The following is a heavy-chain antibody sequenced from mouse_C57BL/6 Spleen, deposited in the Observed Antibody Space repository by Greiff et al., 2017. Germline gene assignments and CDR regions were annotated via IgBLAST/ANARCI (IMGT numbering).Heavy chain of an antibody. Sequence: QVQLQQSGTELVKPGASVKLSCKASGYTFTSYWMHWVKQRPGQGLEWIGNINPSNGGTNYNEKFKSKATLTVDKSSSTAYMQLSSLTSDDSAVYYCARSGNPYYYAMDYWGQGTSVTVSS. D-gene: IGHD3-1*01. CDR2: INPSNGGT. V-gene: IGHV1-53*01. CDR1: GYTFTSYW. CDR3: ARSGNPYYYAMDY. J-gene: IGHJ4*01.